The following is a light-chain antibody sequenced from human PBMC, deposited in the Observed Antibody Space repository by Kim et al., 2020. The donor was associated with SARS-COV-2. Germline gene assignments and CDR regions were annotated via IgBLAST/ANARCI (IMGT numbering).Light chain of an antibody. Sequence: PGQRVTISCSGSSSNIGSNYVYWYQQLPGTAPKLLFYRNNQRPSGVPDRFSGSKSGTSASLAISGLRSEDEADYYCAAWDDSLSVLFGGGTQLTVL. CDR1: SSNIGSNY. V-gene: IGLV1-47*01. CDR2: RNN. CDR3: AAWDDSLSVL. J-gene: IGLJ2*01.